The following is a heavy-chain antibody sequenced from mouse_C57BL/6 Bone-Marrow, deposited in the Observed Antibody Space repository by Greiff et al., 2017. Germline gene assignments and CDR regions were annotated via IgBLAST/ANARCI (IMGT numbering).Heavy chain of an antibody. CDR1: GFTFSDYG. J-gene: IGHJ2*01. Sequence: EVKLMESGGGLVKPGGSLKLSCAASGFTFSDYGMHWVRQAPEKGLEWVAYISSGSSTIYYADTVKGRFTISRDNAKNTLFLQMTSLRSEDTAMYYCARPGITTVDYWGQGTTLTVSS. V-gene: IGHV5-17*01. D-gene: IGHD1-1*01. CDR3: ARPGITTVDY. CDR2: ISSGSSTI.